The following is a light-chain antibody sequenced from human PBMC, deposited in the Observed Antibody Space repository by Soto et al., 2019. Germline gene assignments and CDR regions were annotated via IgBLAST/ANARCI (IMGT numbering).Light chain of an antibody. CDR1: ITNFGINP. CDR2: TND. CDR3: AAWDDSLYGLV. Sequence: QSVLTQPPSTSGTPGQRVTIACSGSITNFGINPVNLYQQFPGTAPRLLIYTNDQRPSGVPGRFSGSKSGTSASLDISGLQSEDEADYYCAAWDDSLYGLVFGGGTKLTVL. V-gene: IGLV1-44*01. J-gene: IGLJ2*01.